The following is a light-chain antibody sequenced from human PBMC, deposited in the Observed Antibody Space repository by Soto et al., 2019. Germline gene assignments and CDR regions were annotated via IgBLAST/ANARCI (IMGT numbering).Light chain of an antibody. CDR3: QQYNSYPWT. V-gene: IGKV1-5*01. Sequence: DIQMTQSPSTLSASVGDRVTITCRASQFISSWLAWYQQKPGKVPKLLIFHASNLESGAPSRFSGSGSGTEFTLTISSLQPDDFATYYCQQYNSYPWTFGQGTKVDIK. CDR2: HAS. CDR1: QFISSW. J-gene: IGKJ1*01.